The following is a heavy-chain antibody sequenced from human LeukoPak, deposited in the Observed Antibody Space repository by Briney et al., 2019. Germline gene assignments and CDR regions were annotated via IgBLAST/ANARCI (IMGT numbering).Heavy chain of an antibody. CDR1: GGTFSSYA. D-gene: IGHD3-22*01. V-gene: IGHV1-69*05. J-gene: IGHJ3*02. CDR3: ARLGIAYYYDSSGINDAFDI. CDR2: IIPIFGTA. Sequence: SVKVSCKASGGTFSSYAISWVRQAPGQGLEWMGRIIPIFGTANYAQKFQGRVTITTDESTSTAYMELSSLRSEDTAVYYRARLGIAYYYDSSGINDAFDIWGQGTMVTVSS.